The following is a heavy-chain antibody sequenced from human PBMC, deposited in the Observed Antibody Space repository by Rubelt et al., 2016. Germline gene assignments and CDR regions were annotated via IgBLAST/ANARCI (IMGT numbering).Heavy chain of an antibody. D-gene: IGHD6-19*01. V-gene: IGHV1-2*02. CDR2: INPNSGGT. J-gene: IGHJ4*02. CDR3: ARDLYKGPRWLVAY. Sequence: QVQLVQSGAEVKKPGASVKVSCKASGYTFTGYYMHWVRQAPGQGLEWMGWINPNSGGTNYAQKLQGRVTMSRDKAISTAYMELSRLRSDDTAVYYCARDLYKGPRWLVAYWGQGTLVTVSS. CDR1: GYTFTGYY.